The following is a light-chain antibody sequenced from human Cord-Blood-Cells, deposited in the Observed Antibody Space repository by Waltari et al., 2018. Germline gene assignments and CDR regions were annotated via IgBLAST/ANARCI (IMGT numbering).Light chain of an antibody. Sequence: QSALTQPPSVSGSPGQSVTISCTGTSSDVGSYNRVSWYQQPPGTAPKLMIYEVRNRPSGVPVRFSGSKSGNTASLTISGLQAEDEADYYCSSYTSSSTSVVFGGGTKLTVL. J-gene: IGLJ2*01. CDR1: SSDVGSYNR. CDR2: EVR. V-gene: IGLV2-18*02. CDR3: SSYTSSSTSVV.